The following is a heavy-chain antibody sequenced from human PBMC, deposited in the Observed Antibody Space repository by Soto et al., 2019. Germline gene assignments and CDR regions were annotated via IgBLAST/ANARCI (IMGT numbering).Heavy chain of an antibody. J-gene: IGHJ4*02. CDR2: IYHSGST. CDR1: GVSISSGGYS. Sequence: QLQLQESCSGLVKPSQTLSLTCAVSGVSISSGGYSWSWIRQPPGKGLEWIGYIYHSGSTYYNPSLKSRVTISVDRSKNQFSLKLSSVTAADTAVYYCAAGGGLPRYYWGQGTLVTVSS. D-gene: IGHD5-12*01. CDR3: AAGGGLPRYY. V-gene: IGHV4-30-2*01.